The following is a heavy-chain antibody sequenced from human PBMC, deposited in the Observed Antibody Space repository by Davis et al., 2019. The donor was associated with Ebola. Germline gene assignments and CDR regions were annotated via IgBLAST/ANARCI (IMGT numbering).Heavy chain of an antibody. Sequence: GESLKISCEASGFTFTLYAMSWVRQAPGKGLEWVSAIGARGGTTYYADSVKGRFTISRDNAKNSLYLQMNSLRAEDTAVYYCARVLTTVTTGWFDPWGQGTLVTVSS. CDR1: GFTFTLYA. CDR3: ARVLTTVTTGWFDP. J-gene: IGHJ5*02. D-gene: IGHD4-17*01. CDR2: IGARGGTT. V-gene: IGHV3-23*01.